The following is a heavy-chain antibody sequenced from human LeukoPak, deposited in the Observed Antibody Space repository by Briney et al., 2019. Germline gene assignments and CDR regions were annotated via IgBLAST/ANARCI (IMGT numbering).Heavy chain of an antibody. J-gene: IGHJ3*02. Sequence: AETLSLTCTVSGGSISSSDYYWGWIRQPPGKGLDLLGSIYYSGNTYYNPSLKSRVTISVDTSKNQFSLRLSFVTAADTAVYYCARGPGLNYYDSSGYYRKAFDIWGQGTMVTVSS. CDR1: GGSISSSDYY. CDR3: ARGPGLNYYDSSGYYRKAFDI. CDR2: IYYSGNT. D-gene: IGHD3-22*01. V-gene: IGHV4-39*01.